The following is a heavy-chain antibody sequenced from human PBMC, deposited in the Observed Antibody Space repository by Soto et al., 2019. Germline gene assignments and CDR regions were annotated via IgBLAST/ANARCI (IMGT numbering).Heavy chain of an antibody. CDR1: GGSISSGGYS. J-gene: IGHJ5*02. CDR3: AREGDPPGGFDP. Sequence: PSETLSLTCAVSGGSISSGGYSWSWIRQPPGKGLEWIGYIYHSGSTYYNPSLKSRVTISVDRSKNQFSLKLSSVTAADTAVYYCAREGDPPGGFDPWRQRTLVTVSS. V-gene: IGHV4-30-2*01. D-gene: IGHD3-10*01. CDR2: IYHSGST.